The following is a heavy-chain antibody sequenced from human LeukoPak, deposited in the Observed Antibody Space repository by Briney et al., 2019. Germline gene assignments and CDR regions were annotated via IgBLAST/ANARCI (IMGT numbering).Heavy chain of an antibody. CDR3: ARVMWMGWYFDS. D-gene: IGHD5-12*01. J-gene: IGHJ4*02. CDR2: IKEDGSEI. CDR1: GFTFSSYS. Sequence: GGSLRLSCAASGFTFSSYSMSWVRQAPGKGLEWVANIKEDGSEIYYVDSVKGRFTISRDNAKMSLYLQMNSLRAEDTAVYYCARVMWMGWYFDSWGQGTPVTVSS. V-gene: IGHV3-7*01.